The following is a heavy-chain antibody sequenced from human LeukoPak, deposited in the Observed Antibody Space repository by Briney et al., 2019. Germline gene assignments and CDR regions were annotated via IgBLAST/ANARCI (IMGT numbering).Heavy chain of an antibody. Sequence: ASVKVSCKASGYTFTGYYMHWVRQAPGQGLEWMGWINPNSGGTNYAQKFQGRVTMTRDTSISTAYMELSRLRSDDTAVYYCARVWRYRREINRFDPWGQGTLVTVSS. CDR3: ARVWRYRREINRFDP. V-gene: IGHV1-2*02. CDR2: INPNSGGT. CDR1: GYTFTGYY. D-gene: IGHD3-16*02. J-gene: IGHJ5*02.